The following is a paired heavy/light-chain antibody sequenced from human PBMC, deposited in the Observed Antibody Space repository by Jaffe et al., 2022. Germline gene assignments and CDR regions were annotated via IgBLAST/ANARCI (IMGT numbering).Heavy chain of an antibody. CDR1: GFTLSSYG. CDR2: IRHDGSNT. V-gene: IGHV3-30*02. Sequence: QVQLVESGGGVVQPGGSLRLSCATSGFTLSSYGMHWVRQAPGKGLEWVALIRHDGSNTYYADSVKGRFTISRDISKNTLFLQMNSLRAEDTAVYYCTKDGRYWGSWDYWGQGTLVTVSS. J-gene: IGHJ4*02. CDR3: TKDGRYWGSWDY. D-gene: IGHD7-27*01.
Light chain of an antibody. J-gene: IGKJ4*01. Sequence: DIVMTQSPLSLPVTPGEPASISCRSSQSLLQSNGYNYLDWYLQKPGQSPQLLIYLGSNRASGVPDRFSGSGSGTDFTLKISRVEAEDVGVYYCMQALQIPLTFGGGTKVEI. V-gene: IGKV2-28*01. CDR2: LGS. CDR3: MQALQIPLT. CDR1: QSLLQSNGYNY.